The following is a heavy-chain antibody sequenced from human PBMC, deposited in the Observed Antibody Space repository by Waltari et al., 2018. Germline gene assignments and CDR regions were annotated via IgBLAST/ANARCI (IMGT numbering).Heavy chain of an antibody. CDR2: IYHSGST. D-gene: IGHD3-22*01. V-gene: IGHV4-38-2*01. CDR1: GYSISSGYY. J-gene: IGHJ4*02. Sequence: QVQLQESGPGLVKPSETLSLTCAVSGYSISSGYYWGWIRKPPGKGLEWIGSIYHSGSTYYNPSLKSRVTISVDTSKNQFSLKLSSVTAADTAVYYCARYYYDSSGYYFDYWGQGTLVTVSS. CDR3: ARYYYDSSGYYFDY.